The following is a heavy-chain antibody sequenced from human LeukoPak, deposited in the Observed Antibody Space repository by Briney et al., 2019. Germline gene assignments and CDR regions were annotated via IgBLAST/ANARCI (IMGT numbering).Heavy chain of an antibody. CDR3: TRERGDSGLRATYHYYYYMDV. J-gene: IGHJ6*03. CDR1: GFTFSNYA. Sequence: SGGSLRLSCAASGFTFSNYAMHWVRQAPGKGLEWVTIISYDGSIKHYADSVKGRFTISRDNSKNTLYLQMNSLRPEDTAFYYCTRERGDSGLRATYHYYYYMDVWGKGTTVTVSS. V-gene: IGHV3-30*04. CDR2: ISYDGSIK. D-gene: IGHD5/OR15-5a*01.